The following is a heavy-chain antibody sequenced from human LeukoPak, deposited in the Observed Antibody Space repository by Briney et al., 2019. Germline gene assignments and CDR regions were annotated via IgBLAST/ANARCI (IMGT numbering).Heavy chain of an antibody. V-gene: IGHV3-30*04. CDR1: GFTFSSYT. J-gene: IGHJ5*02. D-gene: IGHD3-9*01. CDR2: ISYDGSNK. CDR3: ARGLQDDILTGVSWFDP. Sequence: GGSLRLSCAASGFTFSSYTMHWVRQAPGKGLEWVAVISYDGSNKYYADSVKGRFTISGDNSKNTLYLQMNSLRAEDTAVYYCARGLQDDILTGVSWFDPWGQGTLVTVSS.